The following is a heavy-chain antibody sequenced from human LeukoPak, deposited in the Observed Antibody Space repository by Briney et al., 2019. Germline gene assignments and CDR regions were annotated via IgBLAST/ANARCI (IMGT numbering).Heavy chain of an antibody. Sequence: SVKVSCKASGGTFSSYAISWVRQAPGQGLEWMGRIIPILGIANYAQKFQGRVTITADKSTSTAYMELSSLRSEDTAVYYCARWNYYDSSGSNYYYYGMDVWGQGTTVTVSS. CDR2: IIPILGIA. V-gene: IGHV1-69*04. CDR3: ARWNYYDSSGSNYYYYGMDV. D-gene: IGHD3-22*01. J-gene: IGHJ6*02. CDR1: GGTFSSYA.